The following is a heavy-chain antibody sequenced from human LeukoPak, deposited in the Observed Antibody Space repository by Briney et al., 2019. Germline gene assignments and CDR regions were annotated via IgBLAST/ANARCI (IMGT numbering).Heavy chain of an antibody. Sequence: SETLSLTCAVYGGSFSGYYWSWIRQPPGKGLEWIGEINHSGSTNYNPSLKSRVTISVDTSKNQFSLKLSSVTAADTAVYYCARGRANGYYYDSSGYYTFDYWGQGTLVTVSS. CDR3: ARGRANGYYYDSSGYYTFDY. J-gene: IGHJ4*02. CDR2: INHSGST. V-gene: IGHV4-34*01. D-gene: IGHD3-22*01. CDR1: GGSFSGYY.